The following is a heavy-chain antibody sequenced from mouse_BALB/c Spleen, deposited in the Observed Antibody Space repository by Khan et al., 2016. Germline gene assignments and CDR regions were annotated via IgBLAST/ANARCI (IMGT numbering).Heavy chain of an antibody. CDR1: GYTFTNYG. J-gene: IGHJ4*01. CDR3: ARSLDLWDY. V-gene: IGHV9-3-1*01. Sequence: QIQLVQSGPELKKPGETVKISCKATGYTFTNYGMNWVKQAPGKGLKWMGWINTYTGEPTYADDFKGRFAFSLETSAGTAYLQINNLKNEDTATYFCARSLDLWDYWGQGTSVTVSS. CDR2: INTYTGEP.